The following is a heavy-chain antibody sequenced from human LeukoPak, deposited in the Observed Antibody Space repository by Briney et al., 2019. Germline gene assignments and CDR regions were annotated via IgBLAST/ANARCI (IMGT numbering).Heavy chain of an antibody. J-gene: IGHJ4*02. V-gene: IGHV4-39*01. CDR2: IYYSGST. CDR1: GGSISSSSYY. Sequence: NTSETLSLTCTVSGGSISSSSYYWGWIRQPPGKGLEWIGSIYYSGSTYYNPSLKSRVTISVDTSKNQFSLKLSSVTAADTAVYYCARHEVATRPGDYWGQGTLVTVSS. CDR3: ARHEVATRPGDY. D-gene: IGHD5-12*01.